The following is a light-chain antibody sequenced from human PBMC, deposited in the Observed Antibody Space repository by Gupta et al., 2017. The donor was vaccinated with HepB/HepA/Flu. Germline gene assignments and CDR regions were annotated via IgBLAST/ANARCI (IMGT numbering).Light chain of an antibody. CDR2: AAS. CDR1: QSISSY. CDR3: QQSYSTPLT. V-gene: IGKV1-39*01. Sequence: SVGDRVTITCRASQSISSYLNWYQQKPGKAPKLLIYAASSLQSGVPSRFSGSGSGTDFTLTISSLQPEDFATYYCQQSYSTPLTFGGGTKVEIK. J-gene: IGKJ4*01.